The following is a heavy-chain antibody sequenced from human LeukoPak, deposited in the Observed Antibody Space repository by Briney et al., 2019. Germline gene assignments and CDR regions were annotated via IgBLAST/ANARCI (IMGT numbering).Heavy chain of an antibody. Sequence: SETLSLTCAVYGGSFSGYYWSWIRQPPGKGLEWIGEINHSGSTNYNPSLKSRVTISVDTSKNQFSLKLSSVTAADTAVYYCARGYIGSSLRYWGQGTLVTVSS. CDR3: ARGYIGSSLRY. CDR2: INHSGST. J-gene: IGHJ4*02. V-gene: IGHV4-34*01. CDR1: GGSFSGYY. D-gene: IGHD6-6*01.